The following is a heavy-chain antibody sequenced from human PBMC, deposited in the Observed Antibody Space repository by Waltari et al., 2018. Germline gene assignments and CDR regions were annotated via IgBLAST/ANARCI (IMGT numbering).Heavy chain of an antibody. D-gene: IGHD3-16*01. V-gene: IGHV3-53*02. CDR1: RFTVSSNY. CDR2: IYSGGST. Sequence: EVQLVETGGGLIQPGGSLRLSCAASRFTVSSNYMSWVRQAPGKGLEWVSVIYSGGSTYYADSVKGRFTISRDNSKNTLYLQMNSLRAEDTAVYYCARADPRFYYYYMDVWGKGTTVTVSS. J-gene: IGHJ6*03. CDR3: ARADPRFYYYYMDV.